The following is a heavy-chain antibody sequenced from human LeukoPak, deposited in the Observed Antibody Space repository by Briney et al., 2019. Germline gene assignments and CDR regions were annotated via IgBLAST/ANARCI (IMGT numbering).Heavy chain of an antibody. D-gene: IGHD6-13*01. CDR2: ISKSGDFT. CDR1: EFTFSSSA. Sequence: GGSLGLSCAASEFTFSSSAMSWVRQAPGKGLEWVSVISKSGDFTYYADSVKGRFTISRDSSKNTLNLQMNSLRAEDTAVYYCAKESAAAGYFDYWGLGTLVTVSS. V-gene: IGHV3-23*01. J-gene: IGHJ4*01. CDR3: AKESAAAGYFDY.